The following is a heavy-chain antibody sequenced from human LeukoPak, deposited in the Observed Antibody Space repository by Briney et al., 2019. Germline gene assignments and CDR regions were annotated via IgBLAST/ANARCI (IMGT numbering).Heavy chain of an antibody. Sequence: ASVKVSCKASGYTFTGYYMHWVRQAPGQGLEWMGWINPSSGGTNYAQKFQGRVTMTRDTSISTAYMELSRLRSDDTAVYYCARASAGYYYYMDVWGKGTTVTVSS. CDR1: GYTFTGYY. CDR3: ARASAGYYYYMDV. D-gene: IGHD6-19*01. J-gene: IGHJ6*03. V-gene: IGHV1-2*02. CDR2: INPSSGGT.